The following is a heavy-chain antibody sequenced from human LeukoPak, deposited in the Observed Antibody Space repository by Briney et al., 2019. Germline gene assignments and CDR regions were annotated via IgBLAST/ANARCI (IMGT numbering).Heavy chain of an antibody. CDR2: INPNSGGT. Sequence: ASVKVSCKASGYTFTGYYMHWVRQAPGQGLEWMGRINPNSGGTNYAQKFQGRVTMTRDASISTAYMELSRLRSDDTAVYYCARVSYCSSTSCYYYFDYWGQGTLVTVSS. D-gene: IGHD2-2*01. CDR1: GYTFTGYY. CDR3: ARVSYCSSTSCYYYFDY. V-gene: IGHV1-2*06. J-gene: IGHJ4*02.